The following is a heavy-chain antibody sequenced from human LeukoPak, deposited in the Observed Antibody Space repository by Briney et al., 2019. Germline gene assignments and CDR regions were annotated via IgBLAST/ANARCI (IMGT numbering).Heavy chain of an antibody. CDR2: IYYSGST. Sequence: SETLSLTCTVSGDSISSGIYYWSWIRQPPRKDLEWIGYIYYSGSTNYNPSLKSRVTISVDTSKNQFSLKLSSVTAADTAVYYCARLLTDGYIDYWGQGTLVTVSS. D-gene: IGHD2-15*01. CDR3: ARLLTDGYIDY. CDR1: GDSISSGIYY. V-gene: IGHV4-61*01. J-gene: IGHJ4*02.